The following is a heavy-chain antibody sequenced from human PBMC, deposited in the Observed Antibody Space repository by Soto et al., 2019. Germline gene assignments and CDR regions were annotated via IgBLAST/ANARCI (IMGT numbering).Heavy chain of an antibody. V-gene: IGHV3-33*08. CDR3: AREKDSTMGPSFDS. J-gene: IGHJ4*02. CDR2: IWYDGSNK. CDR1: GFTFSSYG. D-gene: IGHD5-18*01. Sequence: GGSLRLSCAASGFTFSSYGMHWVRQAPGKGLEWVAVIWYDGSNKDYADSVRGRFTISRDNSKNTLYLQINSLRAEDTALYYCAREKDSTMGPSFDSWGQGTLVTVSS.